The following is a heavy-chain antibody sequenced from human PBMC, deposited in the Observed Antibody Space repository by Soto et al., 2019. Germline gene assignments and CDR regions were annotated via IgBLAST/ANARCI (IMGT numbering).Heavy chain of an antibody. J-gene: IGHJ6*02. CDR3: PRGRYGAYSLVGGGYSNGMDV. V-gene: IGHV3-30-3*01. D-gene: IGHD4-17*01. CDR1: GFTLSRYA. Sequence: QVQLVESGGGVVQPGRSLRASFAASGFTLSRYAMRWVRQAQGKGLWWVAVISYDGSNTYYADSVQGRFTISRDSSKNTPYLEMNSLSAEETAVYYCPRGRYGAYSLVGGGYSNGMDVWGQGTTVTVSS. CDR2: ISYDGSNT.